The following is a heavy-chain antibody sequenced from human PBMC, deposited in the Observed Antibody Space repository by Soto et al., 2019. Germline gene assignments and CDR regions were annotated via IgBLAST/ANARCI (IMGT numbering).Heavy chain of an antibody. D-gene: IGHD2-15*01. CDR1: GGTFSTYT. V-gene: IGHV1-69*15. J-gene: IGHJ4*02. CDR2: ILPVYGTT. CDR3: ARVAIEYCSGGSCYFDS. Sequence: QVQLVQSGAAVKKPGSSVKVSCKASGGTFSTYTITWVRQTPGQGLEWLGSILPVYGTTYYAQKFQGRVTITADESTSTADIELSSLRSEDTAVYYFARVAIEYCSGGSCYFDSWGQGTLVTVSS.